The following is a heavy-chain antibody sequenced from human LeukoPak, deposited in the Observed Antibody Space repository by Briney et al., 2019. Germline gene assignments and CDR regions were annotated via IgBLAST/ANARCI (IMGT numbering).Heavy chain of an antibody. J-gene: IGHJ4*02. Sequence: PGGSLRLSCAASGFTFSSYSMNWVRQAPGKGLEWVSSISSSSSYIYYADSVKGRFTISRDNAKNSLYLQVNSLRAEDTAVYYCARGILSTGFDYWGQGTLVTVSS. CDR3: ARGILSTGFDY. V-gene: IGHV3-21*01. CDR1: GFTFSSYS. CDR2: ISSSSSYI. D-gene: IGHD2-8*02.